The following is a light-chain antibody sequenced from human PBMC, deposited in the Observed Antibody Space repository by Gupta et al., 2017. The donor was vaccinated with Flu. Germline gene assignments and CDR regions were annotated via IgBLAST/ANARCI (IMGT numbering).Light chain of an antibody. Sequence: DIQMTQSPPSLSASVGDRVTITCQASQDVSNYLNWYQQKPGKAPKLLIYDASNLETGVPARFSGRGSGTHFTFTISNVQPEDFATYFCQQCDNVPLTFGGGTKMEIK. CDR3: QQCDNVPLT. V-gene: IGKV1-33*01. J-gene: IGKJ4*01. CDR2: DAS. CDR1: QDVSNY.